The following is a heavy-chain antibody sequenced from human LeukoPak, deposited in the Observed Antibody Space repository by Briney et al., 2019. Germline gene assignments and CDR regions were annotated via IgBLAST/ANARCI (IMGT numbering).Heavy chain of an antibody. CDR3: AKVAGAHEYFQH. Sequence: GRSLRLSCAASGFTFSSYGMHWVRQAPGKGLEWVAVISYDGSNKYYADSVKGRFTISRDNSKNTLYPQMNSLRAEDTAVYYCAKVAGAHEYFQHWGQGTLVTVSS. CDR1: GFTFSSYG. CDR2: ISYDGSNK. V-gene: IGHV3-30*18. D-gene: IGHD4/OR15-4a*01. J-gene: IGHJ1*01.